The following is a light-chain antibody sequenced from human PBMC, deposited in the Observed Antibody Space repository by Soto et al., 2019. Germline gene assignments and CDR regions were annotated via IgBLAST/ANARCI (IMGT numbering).Light chain of an antibody. Sequence: DIQMTQSPSTLSASVGDRVTITCRASQSISNWLAWYQQKPGKAPNLLIYDASNLESVVPSRFSGSGSGTKFTLTISSLQPDDVETYYCRKYNSYPGTFGQGTKVEIK. CDR1: QSISNW. V-gene: IGKV1-5*01. J-gene: IGKJ1*01. CDR3: RKYNSYPGT. CDR2: DAS.